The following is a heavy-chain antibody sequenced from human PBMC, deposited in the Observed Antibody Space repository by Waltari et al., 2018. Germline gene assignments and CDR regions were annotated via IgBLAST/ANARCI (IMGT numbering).Heavy chain of an antibody. Sequence: QLQLQESGPGLVKPSETLSLPCTVSGGSLSSSSSYWGWIRQPPGKGLEWIGSIYYSGNTYYNPSLKSRVTISVDTSKNQFSLNLTSVTAADTAVYYCARVVDYDILTGRMYYFDYWGQGTLVTVSS. CDR2: IYYSGNT. D-gene: IGHD3-9*01. CDR3: ARVVDYDILTGRMYYFDY. CDR1: GGSLSSSSSY. J-gene: IGHJ4*02. V-gene: IGHV4-39*07.